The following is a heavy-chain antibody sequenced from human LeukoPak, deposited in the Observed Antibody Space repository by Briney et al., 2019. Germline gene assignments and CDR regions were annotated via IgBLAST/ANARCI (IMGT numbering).Heavy chain of an antibody. CDR3: ARYGTNHFYDY. CDR1: GGSISIIDYY. D-gene: IGHD1-26*01. Sequence: PSETLSLACTVSGGSISIIDYYWGWVRQSPGKGLEWIGSVYYSGSTYYHPSLKSRVAISVDTSKKQFSLKLSSVTAADTAVYYCARYGTNHFYDYWGQGTLVTVSS. CDR2: VYYSGST. J-gene: IGHJ4*02. V-gene: IGHV4-39*01.